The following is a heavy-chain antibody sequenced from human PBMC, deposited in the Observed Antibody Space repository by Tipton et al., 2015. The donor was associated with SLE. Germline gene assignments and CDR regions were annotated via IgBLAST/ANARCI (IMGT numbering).Heavy chain of an antibody. CDR3: ARGGMGIAVAENDAFDI. D-gene: IGHD6-19*01. Sequence: LRLSCTVSGGSINNYYWSWIRQPPGKGLEWIGYIYYTGSTHYNPSLKTRVTISVDTSKSQFSLNLRSVTAADTAVYYCARGGMGIAVAENDAFDIWGQGTMVTVSS. V-gene: IGHV4-59*01. CDR2: IYYTGST. CDR1: GGSINNYY. J-gene: IGHJ3*02.